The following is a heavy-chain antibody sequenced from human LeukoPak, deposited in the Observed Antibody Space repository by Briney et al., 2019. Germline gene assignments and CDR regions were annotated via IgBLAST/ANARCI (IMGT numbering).Heavy chain of an antibody. D-gene: IGHD2-2*01. Sequence: PGGSLRLSCAASGFTFSSYSMNWVRQAPGKGLEWVSSISSSSSYIYYADSEKGRFTISRDNAKNSLYLQMNSLRAEDTAVYYCARDGGYCSSTSCYYGIDYWGQGTLVTVSS. CDR1: GFTFSSYS. V-gene: IGHV3-21*01. CDR3: ARDGGYCSSTSCYYGIDY. CDR2: ISSSSSYI. J-gene: IGHJ4*02.